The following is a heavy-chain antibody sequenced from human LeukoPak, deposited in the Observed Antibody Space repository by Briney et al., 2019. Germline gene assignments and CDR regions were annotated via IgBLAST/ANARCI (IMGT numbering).Heavy chain of an antibody. Sequence: PGGSLRLSCAASGFTFRSYWMHWVRQAPGKGLVWVSRINSDGSSTSYADSVKGRLTISRDNAKNTLFLQMNSLRAEDTAVYYCARGGARGYSYGPVDYWGQGSLVTVSS. CDR3: ARGGARGYSYGPVDY. V-gene: IGHV3-74*01. D-gene: IGHD5-18*01. CDR1: GFTFRSYW. CDR2: INSDGSST. J-gene: IGHJ4*02.